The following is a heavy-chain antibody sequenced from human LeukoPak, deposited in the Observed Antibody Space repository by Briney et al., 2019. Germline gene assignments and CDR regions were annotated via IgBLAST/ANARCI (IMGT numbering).Heavy chain of an antibody. CDR3: ARTRTQIGDFDY. J-gene: IGHJ4*02. CDR1: GGSISSSSYY. D-gene: IGHD3-16*01. V-gene: IGHV4-39*01. Sequence: PSETLSLTCTVSGGSISSSSYYWGWIRQPPGKGLEWIGSIYYSGSTYYNPSLKSRVTISIDTSKNQFSLKLNSVTAADTAVYYCARTRTQIGDFDYWGQGTLVTVSS. CDR2: IYYSGST.